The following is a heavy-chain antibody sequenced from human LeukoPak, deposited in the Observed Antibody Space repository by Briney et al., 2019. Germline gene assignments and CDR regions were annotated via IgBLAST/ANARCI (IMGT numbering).Heavy chain of an antibody. Sequence: ASVKVSCKASGYTFTSYGISWVRQAPGQGLEWMGWISAYNGNTNYAQKLQGRVTMTTDTSTSTAYMELRSLRSDDTAVYYCARGLGYHDSSGYLSRYWGQGTLVTVSS. CDR2: ISAYNGNT. CDR3: ARGLGYHDSSGYLSRY. J-gene: IGHJ4*02. D-gene: IGHD3-22*01. CDR1: GYTFTSYG. V-gene: IGHV1-18*01.